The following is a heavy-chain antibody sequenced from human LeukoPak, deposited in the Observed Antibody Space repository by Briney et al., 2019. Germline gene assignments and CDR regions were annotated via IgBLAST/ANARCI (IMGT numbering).Heavy chain of an antibody. CDR3: ARDPDYYDSGGPHWFDP. CDR1: GYTFTGYY. J-gene: IGHJ5*02. V-gene: IGHV1-2*02. CDR2: INPNSGGT. Sequence: ASVKVSCKASGYTFTGYYMHWVRQAPGHGLEWMGWINPNSGGTNYAQKFQGRVTLTRDTSISTAYMELSRLRSDDTAVYYCARDPDYYDSGGPHWFDPWGQGTLVTVSS. D-gene: IGHD3-22*01.